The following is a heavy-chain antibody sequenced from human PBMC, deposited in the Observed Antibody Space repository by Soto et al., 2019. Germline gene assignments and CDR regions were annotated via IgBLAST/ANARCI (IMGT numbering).Heavy chain of an antibody. J-gene: IGHJ5*01. V-gene: IGHV4-34*01. Sequence: SETLSLTCAVYGGSFSDYYWSWIRQPPGKGLEWIGEINHSGSTNYNPSLKSRVTISVDTSKNQFSLKLSSVTAADTAVYYCARGDLRTDSWGQGTLVTVSS. CDR1: GGSFSDYY. CDR2: INHSGST. CDR3: ARGDLRTDS.